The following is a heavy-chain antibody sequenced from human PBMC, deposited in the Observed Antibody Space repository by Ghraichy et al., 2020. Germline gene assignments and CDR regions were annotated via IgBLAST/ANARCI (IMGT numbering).Heavy chain of an antibody. CDR1: GGSISSSNW. J-gene: IGHJ4*02. V-gene: IGHV4-4*02. D-gene: IGHD3-3*01. Sequence: SETLSLTCAVSGGSISSSNWWSWVRQPPGKGLEWIGEIYHSGSTNYNPSLKSRVTISVDKSKNQFSLKLSSVTAADTAVYYCARAYDFWSGYSRSYYFDYWGQGTLVTVSS. CDR2: IYHSGST. CDR3: ARAYDFWSGYSRSYYFDY.